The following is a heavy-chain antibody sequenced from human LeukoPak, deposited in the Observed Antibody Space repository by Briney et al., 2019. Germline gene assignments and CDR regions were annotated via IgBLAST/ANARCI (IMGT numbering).Heavy chain of an antibody. J-gene: IGHJ4*02. CDR3: ATFGGRWLHHDY. CDR1: GYTLTELS. CDR2: FDTEDGEA. V-gene: IGHV1-24*01. Sequence: ASVKVSCKGSGYTLTELSMHWVRQAPGKGLEWMGGFDTEDGEAIYAQKFQGRVTMTEAKSKDTAYMEVRSLRSEDTAVYYCATFGGRWLHHDYWGQGTLVTVSS. D-gene: IGHD5-24*01.